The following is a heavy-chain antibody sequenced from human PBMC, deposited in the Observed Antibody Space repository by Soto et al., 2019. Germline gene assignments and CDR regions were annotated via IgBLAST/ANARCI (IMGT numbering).Heavy chain of an antibody. Sequence: QVQLVESGGAVVQPGRSLRLSCAASGFTFSSFALHWVRQAPGKGLEWVAVISYDGTNKYYADSVKGRFTISRDNSKNPMYLQMNSLSTEDMAVYYCAKAYPQVGANYCDYWGQGTLVTVSS. CDR1: GFTFSSFA. CDR2: ISYDGTNK. D-gene: IGHD1-26*01. J-gene: IGHJ4*02. CDR3: AKAYPQVGANYCDY. V-gene: IGHV3-30-3*01.